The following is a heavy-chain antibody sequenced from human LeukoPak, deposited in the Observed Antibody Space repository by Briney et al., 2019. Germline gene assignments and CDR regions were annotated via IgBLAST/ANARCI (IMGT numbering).Heavy chain of an antibody. CDR2: ISWNSGSI. J-gene: IGHJ4*02. CDR3: AKGSGWRLYRYYFDY. D-gene: IGHD6-19*01. V-gene: IGHV3-9*01. CDR1: GFTFDDYA. Sequence: GRSLRLSCAASGFTFDDYAMHWVRQAPGKGLEWVSGISWNSGSIGYADSVKGRLTISRDNAKNSLYLQMNSLRAEDTALYYCAKGSGWRLYRYYFDYWGQGTLVTVSS.